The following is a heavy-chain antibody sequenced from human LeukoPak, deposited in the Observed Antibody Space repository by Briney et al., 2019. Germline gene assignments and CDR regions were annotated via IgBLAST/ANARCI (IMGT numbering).Heavy chain of an antibody. CDR1: GYTFTSYD. J-gene: IGHJ2*01. V-gene: IGHV1-8*01. CDR2: MNPNSGNT. Sequence: ASVKVSCKASGYTFTSYDINWVRQATGQGLEWMGWMNPNSGNTGYARKFQGRVTMTRNTSISTAYMELSSLRSEDTAVYYCARARGIAAAGISSPGLFDLWGRGTLVTVSS. D-gene: IGHD6-13*01. CDR3: ARARGIAAAGISSPGLFDL.